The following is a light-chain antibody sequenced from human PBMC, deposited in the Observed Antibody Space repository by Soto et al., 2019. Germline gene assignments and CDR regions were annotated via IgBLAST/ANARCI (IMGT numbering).Light chain of an antibody. Sequence: QSVLTQPASVSGSPGQSITISCTGTSSDLGGYNYVSWYQQHPGKAPKLMIYEVSNRPSGVSNRFSGSKSGNTASLTISGLQAEDEADYYCSSYTSSSSGVFGGGTKLTVL. J-gene: IGLJ3*02. CDR3: SSYTSSSSGV. CDR1: SSDLGGYNY. CDR2: EVS. V-gene: IGLV2-14*01.